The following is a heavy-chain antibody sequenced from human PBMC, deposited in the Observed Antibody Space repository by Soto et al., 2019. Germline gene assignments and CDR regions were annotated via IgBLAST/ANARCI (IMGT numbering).Heavy chain of an antibody. V-gene: IGHV4-31*03. Sequence: SETLSLTCTVSGGSISSGGYYWSWIRQHPGKGLEWIGYIYYSGSTYYNPSLKSRVTISVDTSKNQFSLKLSSVTAADTAVYYCARDRDFWSGYGPTYGMDVWGQGTTVTVSS. D-gene: IGHD3-3*01. CDR2: IYYSGST. CDR1: GGSISSGGYY. CDR3: ARDRDFWSGYGPTYGMDV. J-gene: IGHJ6*02.